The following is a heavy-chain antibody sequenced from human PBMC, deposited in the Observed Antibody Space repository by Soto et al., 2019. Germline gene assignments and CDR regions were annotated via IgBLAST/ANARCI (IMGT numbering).Heavy chain of an antibody. CDR1: GYIFTNYD. D-gene: IGHD4-17*01. V-gene: IGHV1-8*01. J-gene: IGHJ5*02. CDR3: AGGIKYGDYSRWFDP. Sequence: QVQLVQSGAEVKKPGASVKVSCKASGYIFTNYDINWVRQATGQGLEYLGWINPNSGNTGYVQKFQGRVTMTRNTSINTAYMELNSLRSEDTAVYCAGGIKYGDYSRWFDPWGQGTLVTVSS. CDR2: INPNSGNT.